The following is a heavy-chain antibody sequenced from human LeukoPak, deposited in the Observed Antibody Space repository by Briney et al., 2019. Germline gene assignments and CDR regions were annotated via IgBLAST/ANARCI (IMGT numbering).Heavy chain of an antibody. Sequence: ASVKVSCEVSGYTLTELSMHWVRQVPGKGLEWMGGFDPEDGETIYAQKFQGRVTMTEDTSTDTAYMELSSLRSEDTAVYYCATSIRGYFYFDYWGQGTLVTVSS. J-gene: IGHJ4*02. CDR3: ATSIRGYFYFDY. CDR1: GYTLTELS. V-gene: IGHV1-24*01. D-gene: IGHD3-22*01. CDR2: FDPEDGET.